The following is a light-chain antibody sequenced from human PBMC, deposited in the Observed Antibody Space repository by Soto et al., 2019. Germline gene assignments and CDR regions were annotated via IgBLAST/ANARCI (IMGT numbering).Light chain of an antibody. CDR3: QQSYSNPLT. V-gene: IGKV1-39*01. CDR1: QSINNY. CDR2: ASS. Sequence: DIQMTQSPSSLSASIGDRVTITCRASQSINNYLNWYQQRPGKAPELLIYASSSLQSGVPSRFSGRGYGTDFTLTISSLQPEDFATYHCQQSYSNPLTFGGGTKVEIK. J-gene: IGKJ4*01.